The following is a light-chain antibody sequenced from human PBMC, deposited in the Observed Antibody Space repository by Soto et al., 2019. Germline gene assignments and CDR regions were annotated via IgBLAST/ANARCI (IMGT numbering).Light chain of an antibody. CDR1: SSDVGGYNY. Sequence: QSVLTQPASVSGSPGQSITISCTGTSSDVGGYNYVSWYQQHPGKAPKLMIYDVSNRPSGVSNRFSGSKSGNTASLTISGLQAEDEADYYCSSYTSSSRVFGGGTK. CDR2: DVS. V-gene: IGLV2-14*01. CDR3: SSYTSSSRV. J-gene: IGLJ2*01.